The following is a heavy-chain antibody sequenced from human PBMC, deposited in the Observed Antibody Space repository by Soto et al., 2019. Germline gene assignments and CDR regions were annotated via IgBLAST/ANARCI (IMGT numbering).Heavy chain of an antibody. Sequence: GGSLRLSCAVSGFTFSSHGMHWVRQAPGKGLEWVAVIGYDGSNKYYADSVKGRFTISRDNSKNTLYLQMNSLRAEDTAVYYCARDMTTLRAFDIWGQGTMVTVSS. D-gene: IGHD4-17*01. CDR2: IGYDGSNK. J-gene: IGHJ3*02. CDR3: ARDMTTLRAFDI. V-gene: IGHV3-33*08. CDR1: GFTFSSHG.